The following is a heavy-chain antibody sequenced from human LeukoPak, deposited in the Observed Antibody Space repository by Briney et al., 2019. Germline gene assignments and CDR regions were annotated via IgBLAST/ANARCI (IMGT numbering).Heavy chain of an antibody. CDR3: ARAEDYSWRD. V-gene: IGHV3-53*01. Sequence: GGSLRLSCAASGFTVSSNYMSWVRQAPGKGLEWVSVIYSGGNTDYADSVKGRFTISRDNSKNTLYLQMNSLRAEDTAVYYCARAEDYSWRDWGQGTLVTVSS. CDR2: IYSGGNT. D-gene: IGHD5-18*01. J-gene: IGHJ4*02. CDR1: GFTVSSNY.